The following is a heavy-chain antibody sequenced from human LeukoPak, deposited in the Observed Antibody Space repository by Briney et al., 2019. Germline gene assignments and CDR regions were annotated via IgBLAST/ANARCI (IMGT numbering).Heavy chain of an antibody. Sequence: SETLSLTCTVSGGSISSSSYYWGWVRQPPGKGLEWIGSIYYSGSTHYNPSLKSRVTISVDTSKNQFSLELSSVTAADTAVYYCARRPGEYGGNDFDYWGQGTLVTVSS. J-gene: IGHJ4*02. V-gene: IGHV4-39*01. D-gene: IGHD4/OR15-4a*01. CDR1: GGSISSSSYY. CDR2: IYYSGST. CDR3: ARRPGEYGGNDFDY.